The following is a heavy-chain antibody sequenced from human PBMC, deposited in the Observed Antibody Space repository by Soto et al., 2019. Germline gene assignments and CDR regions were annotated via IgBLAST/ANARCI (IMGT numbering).Heavy chain of an antibody. CDR3: ARRVSSSSFFYDS. CDR2: IDPSDSYI. D-gene: IGHD6-6*01. J-gene: IGHJ4*02. Sequence: PGESLKISCQGSGYSFTSSWISWVRQMPGEGLEWMGRIDPSDSYINYSPSFQGRVTISADKSISTAYLQWSSLKASDTAMYYCARRVSSSSFFYDSWGQGTLVTVSS. CDR1: GYSFTSSW. V-gene: IGHV5-10-1*01.